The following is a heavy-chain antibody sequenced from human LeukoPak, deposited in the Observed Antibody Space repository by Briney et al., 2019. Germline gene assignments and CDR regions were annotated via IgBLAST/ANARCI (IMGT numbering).Heavy chain of an antibody. V-gene: IGHV4-38-2*02. D-gene: IGHD3-9*01. J-gene: IGHJ3*02. Sequence: SETLSLTCSVSGSSISSGSYWGWIRQSPGKGLEWIGSYYHSGTTYYNPSLKSRVTISLDRSKNQFSLNMSSVTAADTAMYYGARGKGYDSPSGAFDIWGQGAMVTVSS. CDR3: ARGKGYDSPSGAFDI. CDR1: GSSISSGSY. CDR2: YYHSGTT.